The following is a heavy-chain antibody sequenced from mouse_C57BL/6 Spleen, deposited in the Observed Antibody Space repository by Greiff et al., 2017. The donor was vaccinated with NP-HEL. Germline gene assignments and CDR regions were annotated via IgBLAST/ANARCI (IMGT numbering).Heavy chain of an antibody. D-gene: IGHD2-4*01. J-gene: IGHJ3*01. V-gene: IGHV5-6*01. Sequence: EVKLMESGGDLVKPGGSLKLSCAASGFTFSSYGMSWVRQTPDKRLEWVATISSGGSCTYYPDSVKGRFTISRDNAKNTLYLQMSSLKSEDTAMYYCARPGYDYDPFAYWGQGTLVTVSA. CDR1: GFTFSSYG. CDR2: ISSGGSCT. CDR3: ARPGYDYDPFAY.